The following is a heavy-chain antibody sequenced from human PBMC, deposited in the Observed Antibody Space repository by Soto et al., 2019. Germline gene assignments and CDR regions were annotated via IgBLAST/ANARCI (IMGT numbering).Heavy chain of an antibody. J-gene: IGHJ6*02. CDR3: ARDGLAAPLGYYYYGMDV. CDR2: ISYDGSNK. CDR1: GFTFSSYA. V-gene: IGHV3-30-3*01. D-gene: IGHD6-6*01. Sequence: QVQLVESGGGVVQPGRSLRLSCAASGFTFSSYAMHWVRQAPGKGLEWVAVISYDGSNKYYADSVKGRFTISRDNSKNTLYLQMNSLRAEDTAVYYCARDGLAAPLGYYYYGMDVWGQGTTVTVSS.